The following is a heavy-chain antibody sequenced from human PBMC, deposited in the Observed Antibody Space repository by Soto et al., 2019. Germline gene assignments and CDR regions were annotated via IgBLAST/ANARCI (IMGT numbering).Heavy chain of an antibody. CDR2: ISYDGSNK. J-gene: IGHJ4*02. CDR1: GFTFSSYA. Sequence: QVQLVESGGGVVQPGRSLRLSCAASGFTFSSYAMHWVRQAPGKGLEWVAVISYDGSNKYYADSVKGRFTISRDNSKHTLYLQMNSLRAEDTAVSYCARGGEWLGFDYWGQGTLVTVSS. CDR3: ARGGEWLGFDY. V-gene: IGHV3-30-3*01. D-gene: IGHD6-19*01.